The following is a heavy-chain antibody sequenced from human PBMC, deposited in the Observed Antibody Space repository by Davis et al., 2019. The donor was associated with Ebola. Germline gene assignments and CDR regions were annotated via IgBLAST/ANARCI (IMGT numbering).Heavy chain of an antibody. CDR2: ISSSSSYI. J-gene: IGHJ3*02. Sequence: GESLKIPCAASGFTFSSYSMNWVRQAPGKGLEWVSSISSSSSYIYYADSVKGRFTISRDNAKNSLYLQMNSLRAEDTAVYYCARETSDNLRTDAFDIWGQGTMVTVSS. CDR1: GFTFSSYS. D-gene: IGHD1-1*01. V-gene: IGHV3-21*01. CDR3: ARETSDNLRTDAFDI.